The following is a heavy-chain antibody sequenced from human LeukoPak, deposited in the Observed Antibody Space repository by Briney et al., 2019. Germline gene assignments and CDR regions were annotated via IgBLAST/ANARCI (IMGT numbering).Heavy chain of an antibody. D-gene: IGHD3-22*01. Sequence: SETLSLTCAVYGGSFSGYYWSWIRQPPGKGLEWIGEISHSGSTNYNPSLKSRVTISVDTSKNQFSLKLSSVTAADTAVYYCARVYDSSGYSDYWGQGTLVTVSS. CDR2: ISHSGST. J-gene: IGHJ4*02. CDR1: GGSFSGYY. V-gene: IGHV4-34*01. CDR3: ARVYDSSGYSDY.